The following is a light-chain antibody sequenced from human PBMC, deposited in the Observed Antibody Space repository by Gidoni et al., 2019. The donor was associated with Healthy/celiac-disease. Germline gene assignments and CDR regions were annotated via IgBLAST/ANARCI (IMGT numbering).Light chain of an antibody. V-gene: IGKV1-33*01. CDR1: QDISNY. J-gene: IGKJ4*01. Sequence: DIQMTQSPSSLSASVGDRVTITCQASQDISNYLNWYQQKPGKAPKLLNYDASNLETGVPSRFSGIGSGTDFTFTISSLQPEDIATYYCQQYDNLPTLTFGGGTKVEIK. CDR2: DAS. CDR3: QQYDNLPTLT.